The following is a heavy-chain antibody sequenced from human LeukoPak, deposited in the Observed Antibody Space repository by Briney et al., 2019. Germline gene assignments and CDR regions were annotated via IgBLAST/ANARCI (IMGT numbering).Heavy chain of an antibody. CDR3: ARDALRSYWYFDL. D-gene: IGHD3-16*01. CDR2: IYYSGST. CDR1: GGSISSGDYY. V-gene: IGHV4-30-4*01. Sequence: PSETLSLTCTVSGGSISSGDYYWSWIRQPPGKGLEWIGYIYYSGSTYYNPSLKSRVTISVDTSKNQFSLKLSSVTAADTAVYYCARDALRSYWYFDLWGRGTLVTVSS. J-gene: IGHJ2*01.